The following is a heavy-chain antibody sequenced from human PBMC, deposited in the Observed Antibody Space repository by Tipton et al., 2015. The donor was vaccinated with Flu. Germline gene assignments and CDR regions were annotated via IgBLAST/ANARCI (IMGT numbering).Heavy chain of an antibody. CDR3: ARRDYTNYVSDPKSWFDP. J-gene: IGHJ5*02. CDR1: GDSISSDFY. V-gene: IGHV4-38-2*01. D-gene: IGHD4-11*01. Sequence: TLSLTCAVSGDSISSDFYWAWIRQFPGKGLEWIGTVSRTGSTIYNPPLKSRVTISIDRSKNQFSLNLKSVTAADMAVYYCARRDYTNYVSDPKSWFDPWGQGTLVAVSS. CDR2: VSRTGST.